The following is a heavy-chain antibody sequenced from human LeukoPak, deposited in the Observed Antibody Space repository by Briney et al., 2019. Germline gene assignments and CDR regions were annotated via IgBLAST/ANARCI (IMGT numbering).Heavy chain of an antibody. J-gene: IGHJ4*02. D-gene: IGHD6-13*01. CDR2: ISYDGSNK. Sequence: PGGSLRLSCAASGFTFSSYAMHWVRQAPGKGLEWVAVISYDGSNKYYADSVKGRFTISRDNSKNTLYLQMNSLRAEDTAVYYCAKDSLGYSTPLLYYFDYWGQGTLVTVSS. V-gene: IGHV3-30*04. CDR3: AKDSLGYSTPLLYYFDY. CDR1: GFTFSSYA.